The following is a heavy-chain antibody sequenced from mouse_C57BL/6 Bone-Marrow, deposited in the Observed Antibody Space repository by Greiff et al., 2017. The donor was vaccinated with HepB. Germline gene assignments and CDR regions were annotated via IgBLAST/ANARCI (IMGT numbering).Heavy chain of an antibody. CDR3: TRFHYYGSSYFDY. CDR2: IDPETGGT. Sequence: VQLQRSGAELVRPGASVTLSCKASGYTFTDYEMHWVKQTPVHGLEWIGAIDPETGGTAYNQKFKGKAILTADKSSSTAYMELRSLTSEDSAVYYCTRFHYYGSSYFDYWGQGTTLTVSS. V-gene: IGHV1-15*01. D-gene: IGHD1-1*01. CDR1: GYTFTDYE. J-gene: IGHJ2*01.